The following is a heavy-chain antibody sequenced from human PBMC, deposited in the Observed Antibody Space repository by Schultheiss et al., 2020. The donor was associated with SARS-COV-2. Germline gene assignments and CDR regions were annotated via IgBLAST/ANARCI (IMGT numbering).Heavy chain of an antibody. V-gene: IGHV3-7*03. J-gene: IGHJ6*02. CDR1: GFTFSGFW. Sequence: GGSLRLSCAAPGFTFSGFWMSWVRQAPGKGLGWVAKIKEDGSYTNYVESVKGRFTISRDNAKKSLYLQMNSLTSEDTAVYYCARGGSTKATFWGQGTTVTVSS. CDR3: ARGGSTKATF. CDR2: IKEDGSYT. D-gene: IGHD1-26*01.